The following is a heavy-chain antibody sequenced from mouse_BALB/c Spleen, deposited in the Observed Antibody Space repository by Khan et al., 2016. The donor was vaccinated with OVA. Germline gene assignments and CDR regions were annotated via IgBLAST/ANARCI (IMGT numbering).Heavy chain of an antibody. CDR2: ISGDSSTI. V-gene: IGHV5-17*02. J-gene: IGHJ2*01. CDR1: GFTFSSFG. Sequence: EVELVESGGGLVQPGGSRKLSCVASGFTFSSFGMHWVRQAPEKGLEWVAYISGDSSTIYYTDTVKGRFTISRVNPKNTLFLQMTSLRSEDMAMYYCARSYFYGYYFDQWGQGTTLTVSS. D-gene: IGHD1-1*01. CDR3: ARSYFYGYYFDQ.